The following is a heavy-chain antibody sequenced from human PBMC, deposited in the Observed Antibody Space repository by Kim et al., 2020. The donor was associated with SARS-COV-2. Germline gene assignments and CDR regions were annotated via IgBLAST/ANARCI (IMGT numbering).Heavy chain of an antibody. CDR1: GFTFSSYA. CDR2: ISYDGSNK. V-gene: IGHV3-30-3*01. D-gene: IGHD3-22*01. Sequence: GGSLRLSCAASGFTFSSYAMHWVRQAPGKGLEWVAVISYDGSNKYYADSVKGRFTISRDNSKNTLYLQMNSLRAEDTAVYYCARANDYDSSGYWRWGQGT. CDR3: ARANDYDSSGYWR. J-gene: IGHJ4*02.